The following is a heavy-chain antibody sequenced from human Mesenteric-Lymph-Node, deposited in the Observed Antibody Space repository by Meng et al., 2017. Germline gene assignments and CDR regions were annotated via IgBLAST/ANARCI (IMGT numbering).Heavy chain of an antibody. Sequence: QGQRQGPGPGLVKPSQTLSLTCTVSGDSFNSPDYYWSWIRQPPEKGLEWIGYIYYSGSTYYNPSLKSRVSISGDTSNKQFSPKLTSVTAADTAVYYCARSPYSGSALPFFDYWGQGSLVTVSS. CDR2: IYYSGST. V-gene: IGHV4-30-4*01. CDR3: ARSPYSGSALPFFDY. D-gene: IGHD1-26*01. J-gene: IGHJ4*02. CDR1: GDSFNSPDYY.